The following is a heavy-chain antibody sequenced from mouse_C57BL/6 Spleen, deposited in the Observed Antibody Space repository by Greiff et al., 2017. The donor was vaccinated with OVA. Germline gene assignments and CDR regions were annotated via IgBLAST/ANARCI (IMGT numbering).Heavy chain of an antibody. D-gene: IGHD2-10*01. CDR3: ARWFPTLYYAMDY. J-gene: IGHJ4*01. CDR1: GFNIKNTY. CDR2: IDPANGNT. Sequence: EVQRVESVAELVRPGASVKLSCTASGFNIKNTYMHWVKQRPEQGLEWIGRIDPANGNTKYAPKFQGKATITADTSSNTAYLQLSSLTSEDTAIYYCARWFPTLYYAMDYWGQGTSVTVSS. V-gene: IGHV14-3*01.